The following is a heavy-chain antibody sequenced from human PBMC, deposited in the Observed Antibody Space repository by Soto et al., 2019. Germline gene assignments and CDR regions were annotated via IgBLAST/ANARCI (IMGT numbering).Heavy chain of an antibody. CDR3: ARDWGVEMATSSFDY. V-gene: IGHV3-33*01. Sequence: QVQVVESGGDVVQPGKSLRLSCAASGFTFSSYGMHWVRQAPGKGLEWVAVIWYDGSTKYYADPVKGRFTISRDNSKNTVYLQMNSLRAEDTAVYYFARDWGVEMATSSFDYWGQGTLVTVSS. CDR2: IWYDGSTK. CDR1: GFTFSSYG. J-gene: IGHJ4*02. D-gene: IGHD5-12*01.